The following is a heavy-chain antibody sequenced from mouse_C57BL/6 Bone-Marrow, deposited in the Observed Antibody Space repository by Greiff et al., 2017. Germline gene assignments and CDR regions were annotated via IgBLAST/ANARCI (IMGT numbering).Heavy chain of an antibody. V-gene: IGHV1-22*01. J-gene: IGHJ2*01. CDR1: GYTFTDYN. D-gene: IGHD2-4*01. CDR2: INPNNGGT. Sequence: VQLQQSGPELVKPGASVKMSCKASGYTFTDYNMHWVKQSHGKSLEWIGYINPNNGGTSYNQKFKGKATLTVNKSSSTAYMELRSLTSEDSAVYYCVHDYDGVDYWGQGTTLTVSS. CDR3: VHDYDGVDY.